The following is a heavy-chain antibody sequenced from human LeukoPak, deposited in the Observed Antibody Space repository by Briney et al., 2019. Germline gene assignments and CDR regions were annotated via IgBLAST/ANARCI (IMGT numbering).Heavy chain of an antibody. J-gene: IGHJ4*02. CDR3: ARGRPQVPVFWSGYLRTAVLFDY. Sequence: SETLSLTCTVSGGSISSGSYYWSWIRQPAGKGLEWIGRIYTSGSTNYNPSLKSRVTISVDTSKNQFSLKLSSVTAADTAVYYCARGRPQVPVFWSGYLRTAVLFDYWGQGTLVTVSS. CDR2: IYTSGST. V-gene: IGHV4-61*02. D-gene: IGHD3-3*01. CDR1: GGSISSGSYY.